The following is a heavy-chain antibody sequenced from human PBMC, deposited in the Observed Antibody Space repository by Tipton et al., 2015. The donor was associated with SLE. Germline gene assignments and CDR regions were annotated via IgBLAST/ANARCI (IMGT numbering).Heavy chain of an antibody. CDR1: GGSISIYY. CDR3: SRGSGLRPLVDY. D-gene: IGHD4-17*01. J-gene: IGHJ4*02. CDR2: IYTSGIT. V-gene: IGHV4-4*07. Sequence: TLSLTCTVSGGSISIYYWGWIRQPAGPGLEWSGRIYTSGITNYNPSLKSRVTMSVDTSKNQISLKLSSVTAADTAVYYCSRGSGLRPLVDYWGQGTLVTVSS.